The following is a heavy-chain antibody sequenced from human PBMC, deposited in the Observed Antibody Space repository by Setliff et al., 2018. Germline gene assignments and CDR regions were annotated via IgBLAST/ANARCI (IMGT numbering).Heavy chain of an antibody. D-gene: IGHD1-7*01. V-gene: IGHV1-69*06. CDR3: AIPSSGNFYFDY. Sequence: VASVKVSCKASGGTFSSYAISWVRQAPGQGLEWMGRIIPIFGTANYAQKLQGRVTITADKSTSTAYMELSSLRSEDTAVYYCAIPSSGNFYFDYWGQGTRGAASS. CDR2: IIPIFGTA. CDR1: GGTFSSYA. J-gene: IGHJ4*02.